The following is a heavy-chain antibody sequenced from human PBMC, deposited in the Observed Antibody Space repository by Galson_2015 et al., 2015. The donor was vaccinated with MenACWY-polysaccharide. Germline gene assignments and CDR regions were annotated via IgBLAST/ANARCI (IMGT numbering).Heavy chain of an antibody. V-gene: IGHV1-8*01. D-gene: IGHD6-19*01. CDR2: MNPNSGNT. J-gene: IGHJ4*02. CDR3: ASTKAGTHYFEY. Sequence: SVKVSCKASGYTFTSYDINWVRQSTGQGLQWMGWMNPNSGNTGHAQDFQGRVTMTRNTSISTVYMELNSLRSEDTAVYYCASTKAGTHYFEYWGQGTLLTVSS. CDR1: GYTFTSYD.